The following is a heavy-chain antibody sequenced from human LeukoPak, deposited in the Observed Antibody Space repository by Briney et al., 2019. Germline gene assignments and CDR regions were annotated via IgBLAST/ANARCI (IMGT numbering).Heavy chain of an antibody. V-gene: IGHV1-2*02. CDR1: GYTFTGYY. J-gene: IGHJ4*02. CDR3: ARALLSQINYYFDY. CDR2: INPNSGVT. Sequence: GASVKVSCKASGYTFTGYYMHWVRQAPGQGLEWMGWINPNSGVTNYAQNFHDRVTMTRDTSISTAFMELSRLKSDDTAVYYCARALLSQINYYFDYWGQGTLVTVSS. D-gene: IGHD3-10*01.